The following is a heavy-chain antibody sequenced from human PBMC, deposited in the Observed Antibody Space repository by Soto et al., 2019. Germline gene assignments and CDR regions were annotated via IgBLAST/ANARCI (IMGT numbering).Heavy chain of an antibody. V-gene: IGHV4-39*01. D-gene: IGHD6-13*01. J-gene: IGHJ6*02. Sequence: QLQLQESGPGLVKPSETLSLTCTVSGGSISSSSYWGWIRQPPGKGLEWIGSIYSIGSTYYNPSPKCRVTISVATSKNRFSLRLSSVTAADTAVYYCRRSSRYSTDVWGQGTTVTVSS. CDR3: RRSSRYSTDV. CDR2: IYSIGST. CDR1: GGSISSSSY.